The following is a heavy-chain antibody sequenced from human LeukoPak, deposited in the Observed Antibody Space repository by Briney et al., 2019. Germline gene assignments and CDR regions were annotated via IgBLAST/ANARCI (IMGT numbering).Heavy chain of an antibody. CDR2: ISSSSSYI. J-gene: IGHJ6*02. CDR1: GFTFSSYS. V-gene: IGHV3-21*01. Sequence: PGGSLRLSCAASGFTFSSYSMNWVRQAPGKGLEWVSSISSSSSYIYYADSVKGRFTISRDNAKNSLYLQMNSLRAEDTAVYYCAREGGSSGYYGYYYGMDVWGQGTTVTVSS. D-gene: IGHD3-22*01. CDR3: AREGGSSGYYGYYYGMDV.